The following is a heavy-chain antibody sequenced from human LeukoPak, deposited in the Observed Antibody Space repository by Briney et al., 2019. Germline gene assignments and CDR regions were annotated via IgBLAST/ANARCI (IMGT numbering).Heavy chain of an antibody. Sequence: PGGSLRLSCVASGFTFSNYAMNWVRQAPGKGLEWVSGVSGGGSSTYYADSVKGRFTISRDNSKNMLYLQMNSLRAEDTAVYYCAKDSGYYYGMDVWGQGTTVTVSS. CDR2: VSGGGSST. J-gene: IGHJ6*02. D-gene: IGHD1-26*01. V-gene: IGHV3-23*01. CDR3: AKDSGYYYGMDV. CDR1: GFTFSNYA.